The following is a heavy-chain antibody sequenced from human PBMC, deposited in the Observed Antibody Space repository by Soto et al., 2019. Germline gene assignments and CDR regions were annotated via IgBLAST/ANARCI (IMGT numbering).Heavy chain of an antibody. CDR2: IYYSGST. J-gene: IGHJ6*02. D-gene: IGHD2-15*01. CDR1: GGSISSYY. Sequence: SETLSLTCTVSGGSISSYYWSWIRQPPGKGLEWIGYIYYSGSTNYNPSLKSRVTISVDTSKNQFSLKLSSVTAADTAVYYCARFLLRYGMDVWGQGTTVTVSS. V-gene: IGHV4-59*01. CDR3: ARFLLRYGMDV.